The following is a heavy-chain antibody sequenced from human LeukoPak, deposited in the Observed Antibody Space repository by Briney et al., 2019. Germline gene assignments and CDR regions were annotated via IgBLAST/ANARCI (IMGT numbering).Heavy chain of an antibody. CDR2: ISGSGGST. J-gene: IGHJ4*02. Sequence: PGGSLRLSCAGSGFTFSNYWMHWVRQAPGKGLEWVSAISGSGGSTYYADSVKGRFTISRDNSKNTLYLQMNSLRAEDTAVYYCAKDRRSSSGCLGYWGQGTLVTVSS. CDR1: GFTFSNYW. V-gene: IGHV3-23*01. CDR3: AKDRRSSSGCLGY. D-gene: IGHD6-19*01.